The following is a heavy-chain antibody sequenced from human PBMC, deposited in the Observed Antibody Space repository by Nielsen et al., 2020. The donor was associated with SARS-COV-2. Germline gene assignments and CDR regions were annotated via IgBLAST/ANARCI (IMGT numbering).Heavy chain of an antibody. Sequence: SETLSLTCNVSGGSIGSYYWSWIRQPPGKGLEWIGFIYHSGNTNYSPSLKSRVTISADRSKNQFSLRLSSMTAADTAVYYCARGGDGYPIDYWGQGTLVTVSS. V-gene: IGHV4-59*12. D-gene: IGHD5-24*01. CDR1: GGSIGSYY. J-gene: IGHJ4*02. CDR2: IYHSGNT. CDR3: ARGGDGYPIDY.